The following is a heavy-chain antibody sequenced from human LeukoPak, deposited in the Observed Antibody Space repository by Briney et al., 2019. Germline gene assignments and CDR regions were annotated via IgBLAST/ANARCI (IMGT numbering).Heavy chain of an antibody. J-gene: IGHJ3*02. Sequence: GGSLRLSCAASGFIFSSYAMSWVRQAPGKGLEGVSAISGSGGSTYYADSVKGRFTISRDNSKNTLYLQMNSLRAEDTAVYYCAKVRTVVPAAVGAFDIWGQGTMVTVSS. D-gene: IGHD2-2*01. V-gene: IGHV3-23*01. CDR3: AKVRTVVPAAVGAFDI. CDR2: ISGSGGST. CDR1: GFIFSSYA.